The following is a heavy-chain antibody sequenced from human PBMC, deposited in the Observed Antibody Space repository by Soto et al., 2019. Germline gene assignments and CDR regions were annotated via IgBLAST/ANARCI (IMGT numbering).Heavy chain of an antibody. CDR2: IYWDDDK. D-gene: IGHD2-2*01. J-gene: IGHJ5*02. CDR3: AHRFGPGGAALLSIWFDP. V-gene: IGHV2-5*02. Sequence: QITLKESGPTLVKPTQTLTLTCTFSGFSLSTSGVGVGWIRQPPGKALEWLALIYWDDDKRYSPSLKSRLTITKDTSKNQVVLTMTNMDPVDTATYYCAHRFGPGGAALLSIWFDPWGQGTLVTVSS. CDR1: GFSLSTSGVG.